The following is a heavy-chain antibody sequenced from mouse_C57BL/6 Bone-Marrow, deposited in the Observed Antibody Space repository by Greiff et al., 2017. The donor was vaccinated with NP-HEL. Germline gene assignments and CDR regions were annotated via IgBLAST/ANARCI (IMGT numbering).Heavy chain of an antibody. J-gene: IGHJ4*01. CDR1: GYSITSGYY. CDR3: AREGGYERYAMDY. Sequence: EVKLVESGPGLVKPSQSLSLTCSVTGYSITSGYYWYWIRQFPGNKLEWLCYISYDGSNDYDPSLKNRVSITRDPSMNLFFLKLNSVTTEDTATYYCAREGGYERYAMDYWGQGTSVTVSS. V-gene: IGHV3-6*01. CDR2: ISYDGSN. D-gene: IGHD2-2*01.